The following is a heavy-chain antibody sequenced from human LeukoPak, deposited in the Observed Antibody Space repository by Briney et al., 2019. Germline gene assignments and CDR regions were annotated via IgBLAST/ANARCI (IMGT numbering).Heavy chain of an antibody. V-gene: IGHV3-53*01. CDR2: IYSGGST. J-gene: IGHJ4*02. Sequence: GGSPRLSCAASGFTVSSNYMSWVRQAPGKGLERVSVIYSGGSTYYADSVKGRFTISRDNSKNTLYLQMNSLRAEDTAVYYCARLNYGDPLDYWGQGTLVTVSS. CDR3: ARLNYGDPLDY. D-gene: IGHD4-17*01. CDR1: GFTVSSNY.